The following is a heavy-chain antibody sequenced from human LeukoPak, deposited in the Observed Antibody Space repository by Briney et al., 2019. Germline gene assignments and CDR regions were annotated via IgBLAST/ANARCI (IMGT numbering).Heavy chain of an antibody. CDR3: ARGCGGDCYYLDY. V-gene: IGHV4-59*01. J-gene: IGHJ4*02. Sequence: SETLSLTCTVSGGSISSYYWSWIRQPPGKGLEWIRYIYYSGSTNYNPSLKSRVTISVDTSKNQFSLKLSSVTAADTAVYYCARGCGGDCYYLDYWGQGTLVTVSS. CDR1: GGSISSYY. CDR2: IYYSGST. D-gene: IGHD2-21*01.